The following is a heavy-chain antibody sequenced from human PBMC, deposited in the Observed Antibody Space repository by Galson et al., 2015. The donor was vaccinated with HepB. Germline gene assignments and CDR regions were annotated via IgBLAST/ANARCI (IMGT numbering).Heavy chain of an antibody. V-gene: IGHV1-24*01. J-gene: IGHJ6*02. Sequence: SVKVSCKVSGYTLTELSMHWVRQAPGKGLEWMGGFDPEDGETIYAQKFQGRVTMTEDTSTDTAYMELSSLRSEDTAVYYCATSKAAAGTAYYYGMDVWGQGTTVTVSS. CDR3: ATSKAAAGTAYYYGMDV. D-gene: IGHD6-13*01. CDR1: GYTLTELS. CDR2: FDPEDGET.